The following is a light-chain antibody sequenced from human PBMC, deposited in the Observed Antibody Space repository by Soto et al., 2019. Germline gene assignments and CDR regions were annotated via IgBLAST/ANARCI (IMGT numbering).Light chain of an antibody. CDR1: SSDVGSYNL. CDR2: EVS. V-gene: IGLV2-23*02. J-gene: IGLJ3*02. Sequence: QSALTQPASVSRSPGQSITISCTGTSSDVGSYNLVSWYQQHPGKAPKLMIYEVSKRPSGVSNRFSGSKSGNTASLTISGLQAEDEADYYCCSYAGSSTPWVFGGGTKVTVL. CDR3: CSYAGSSTPWV.